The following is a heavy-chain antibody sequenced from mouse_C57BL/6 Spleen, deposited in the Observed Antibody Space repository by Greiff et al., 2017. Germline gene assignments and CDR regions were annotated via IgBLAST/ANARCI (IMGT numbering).Heavy chain of an antibody. Sequence: VQLVESGPGLVQPSQSLSITCTASGFSLTSYGVHWVRQSPGKGLEWLGVIWSGGSTAYNAAFISRLSISKDNSKSQAFFKMNSLQADDTAIYYCARKWDGYFDYWGKGTTLTVSS. J-gene: IGHJ2*01. V-gene: IGHV2-2*01. CDR2: IWSGGST. CDR3: ARKWDGYFDY. D-gene: IGHD4-1*01. CDR1: GFSLTSYG.